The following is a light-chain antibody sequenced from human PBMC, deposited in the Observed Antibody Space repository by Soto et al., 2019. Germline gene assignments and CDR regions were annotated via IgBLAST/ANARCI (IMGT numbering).Light chain of an antibody. J-gene: IGKJ1*01. Sequence: DILMSQSPSTLSASLGDRVTITCRASQSISNSLAWYQQKPGKAPNLLLSDASTLERGVPSRFSGSGSGTEFSLTISSLQPDDFATYYCQHYRSYSRTFGQGTNVAIK. CDR3: QHYRSYSRT. CDR1: QSISNS. CDR2: DAS. V-gene: IGKV1-5*01.